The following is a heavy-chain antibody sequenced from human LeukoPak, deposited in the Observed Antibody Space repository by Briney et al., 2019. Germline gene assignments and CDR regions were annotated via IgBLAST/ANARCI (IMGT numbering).Heavy chain of an antibody. Sequence: GGSLRLSCAASGFTVSSNYMSWVRQAPGKGLEWVSVIYSGGSTYYADSVKGRFTISRDNSKNTLYLQMNGLRAEDTAVYYCASHKADYGGKNDYWGQGTLVTVSS. V-gene: IGHV3-53*01. J-gene: IGHJ4*02. CDR1: GFTVSSNY. D-gene: IGHD4-23*01. CDR2: IYSGGST. CDR3: ASHKADYGGKNDY.